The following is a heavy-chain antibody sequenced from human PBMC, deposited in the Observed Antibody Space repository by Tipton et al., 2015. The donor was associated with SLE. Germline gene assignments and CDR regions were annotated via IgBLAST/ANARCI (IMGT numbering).Heavy chain of an antibody. J-gene: IGHJ4*02. V-gene: IGHV4-34*01. Sequence: TLSLTCAVYGGSFRGYYWSWIRQPPGKGLEWIGEINHSGSTNYNPSLKSRVTISVDTSKNQFSLKLSSVTAADTAVYYCASHFTIFGVVIEDWGQGTLVTVSS. CDR2: INHSGST. CDR1: GGSFRGYY. CDR3: ASHFTIFGVVIED. D-gene: IGHD3-3*01.